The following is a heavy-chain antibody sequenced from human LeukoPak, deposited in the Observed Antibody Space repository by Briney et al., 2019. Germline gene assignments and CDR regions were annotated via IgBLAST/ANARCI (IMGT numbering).Heavy chain of an antibody. J-gene: IGHJ3*02. CDR1: GFTFSSYA. V-gene: IGHV3-23*01. D-gene: IGHD2/OR15-2a*01. Sequence: GGSLRLSCAASGFTFSSYAMSWVRQAPGKGLEWGSAISGSGGSTYYADSVKGRFTISRDNSKNTLYLQMNSLRAEDTAVYYCAKDHSNWYLGDAFDIWRPGTVVTVSS. CDR2: ISGSGGST. CDR3: AKDHSNWYLGDAFDI.